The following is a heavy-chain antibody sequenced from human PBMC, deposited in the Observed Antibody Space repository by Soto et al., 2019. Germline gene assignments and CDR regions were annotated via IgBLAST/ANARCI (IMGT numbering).Heavy chain of an antibody. CDR1: GYSFTDYD. V-gene: IGHV1-2*04. J-gene: IGHJ4*02. CDR3: ARDQGYDSSGYYLDY. CDR2: INPNSGGT. Sequence: ASVKVSCKTSGYSFTDYDIHWVRQAAGQGLEWMGWINPNSGGTNYAQKFQGWVTMTRDTSISTAYMELSRLRSDDTAVYYCARDQGYDSSGYYLDYWGQGTLVTVSS. D-gene: IGHD3-22*01.